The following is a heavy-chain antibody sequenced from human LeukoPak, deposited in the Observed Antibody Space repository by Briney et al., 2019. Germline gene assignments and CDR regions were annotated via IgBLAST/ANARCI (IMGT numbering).Heavy chain of an antibody. Sequence: GGSLRLSCAASGFTFSSHWMHWVRQAPGKGLEWVAVISYDGSNKYYADSVKGRFTISRDNSKNTLYLQMNSLRAEDTAVYYCAREKDDYGDYVDYWGQGTLVTVSS. CDR2: ISYDGSNK. J-gene: IGHJ4*02. CDR1: GFTFSSHW. D-gene: IGHD4-17*01. V-gene: IGHV3-30*03. CDR3: AREKDDYGDYVDY.